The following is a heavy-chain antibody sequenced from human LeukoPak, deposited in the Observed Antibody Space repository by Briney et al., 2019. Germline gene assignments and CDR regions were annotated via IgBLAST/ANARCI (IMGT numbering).Heavy chain of an antibody. J-gene: IGHJ1*01. D-gene: IGHD6-19*01. V-gene: IGHV3-7*01. Sequence: GGSLTLSCAAPGLRFSSYWMSWVRQAPGKGLEWVANIKQDGSEKYYVDSVKGRFTISRDNAKNSVFLLLKSLRPNDTAVYYCASSSGWLGPPLEHWGQGTLVTVSS. CDR1: GLRFSSYW. CDR2: IKQDGSEK. CDR3: ASSSGWLGPPLEH.